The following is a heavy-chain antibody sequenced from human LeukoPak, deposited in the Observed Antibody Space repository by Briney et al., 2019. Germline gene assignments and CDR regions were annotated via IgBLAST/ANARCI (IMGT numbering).Heavy chain of an antibody. D-gene: IGHD3-10*01. CDR1: GFTVSSNY. CDR2: IYSGGST. CDR3: ARAPSTGYYYYYGMDV. V-gene: IGHV3-53*04. Sequence: GGSLRLSYAASGFTVSSNYMSWVRQAPGKGLEWVSVIYSGGSTYYADSVKGRFTISRHNSKNTLYLQMNSLRAEDTAVYYCARAPSTGYYYYYGMDVWGQGTTVTVSS. J-gene: IGHJ6*02.